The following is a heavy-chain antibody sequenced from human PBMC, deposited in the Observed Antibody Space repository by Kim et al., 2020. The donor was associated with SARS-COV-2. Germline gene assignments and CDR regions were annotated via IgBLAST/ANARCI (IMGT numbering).Heavy chain of an antibody. CDR2: IWYDGSNK. Sequence: GGSLRLSCAASGFTFSSYGMHWVRQAPGKGLEWVAVIWYDGSNKYYADYVKGRFTISRDNSKNTLYLQMNSLRAEDTAVYYCARDLLVGATSYGMDVWGQGTTVTVSS. V-gene: IGHV3-33*01. CDR1: GFTFSSYG. CDR3: ARDLLVGATSYGMDV. J-gene: IGHJ6*02. D-gene: IGHD1-26*01.